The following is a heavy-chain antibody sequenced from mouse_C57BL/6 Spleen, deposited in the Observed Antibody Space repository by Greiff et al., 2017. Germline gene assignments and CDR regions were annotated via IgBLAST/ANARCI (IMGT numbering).Heavy chain of an antibody. D-gene: IGHD2-1*01. J-gene: IGHJ2*01. CDR3: ARNIYYVVFEY. V-gene: IGHV1-50*01. Sequence: VQLQQSGAELVKPGASVKLSCKASGYTFTSYWMQWVKQRPGQGLEWIGGIDPSDGYTNYTQKFKGEATFTVDTSSSTAYMQLSSLTSEDSAVYYGARNIYYVVFEYWGQGTTLTVSS. CDR2: IDPSDGYT. CDR1: GYTFTSYW.